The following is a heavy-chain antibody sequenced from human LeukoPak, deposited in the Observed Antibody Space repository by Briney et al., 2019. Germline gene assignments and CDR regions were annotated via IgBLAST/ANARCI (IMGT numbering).Heavy chain of an antibody. V-gene: IGHV3-30*03. D-gene: IGHD3-3*01. Sequence: PGGSLRLSCTASGFTFASYGMSWVRQAPGKGLEWVAVISYDGSNKYYADSVKGRFTISRDNSKNTLYLQMNSLRAEDTAVYYCARGPLRFLEWLFGYFDYWGQGTLVTVSS. CDR1: GFTFASYG. CDR3: ARGPLRFLEWLFGYFDY. J-gene: IGHJ4*02. CDR2: ISYDGSNK.